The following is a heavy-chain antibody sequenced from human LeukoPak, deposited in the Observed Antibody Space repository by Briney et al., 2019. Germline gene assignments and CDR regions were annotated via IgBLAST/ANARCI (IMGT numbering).Heavy chain of an antibody. CDR3: ARVAIWFGELLLFDY. CDR2: INAGNGNT. D-gene: IGHD3-10*01. J-gene: IGHJ4*02. CDR1: GYTFTSYA. Sequence: ASVKVSCKASGYTFTSYAMHWVRQAPGQRLEWMGWINAGNGNTKYSQKFQGRVTITRDTSASTAYMELSSLRSEDTAVYYCARVAIWFGELLLFDYWAREPWSPSPQ. V-gene: IGHV1-3*01.